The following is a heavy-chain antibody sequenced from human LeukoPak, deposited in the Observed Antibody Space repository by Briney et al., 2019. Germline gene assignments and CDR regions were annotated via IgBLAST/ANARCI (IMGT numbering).Heavy chain of an antibody. J-gene: IGHJ6*03. V-gene: IGHV1-2*02. D-gene: IGHD6-13*01. CDR1: GYTFTGYY. Sequence: ASVKVSCKASGYTFTGYYMHWVRQAPGQGLEWMGWINPNSGGTNYAQKFQGRVTMTRGTSISTAYMELSRLRSDDTAVYYCAGDQKSSSSFLVGYYYYYMDVWGKGTTVTVSS. CDR3: AGDQKSSSSFLVGYYYYYMDV. CDR2: INPNSGGT.